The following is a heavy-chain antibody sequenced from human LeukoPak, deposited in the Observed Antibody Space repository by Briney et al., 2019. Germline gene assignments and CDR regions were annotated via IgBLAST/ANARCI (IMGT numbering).Heavy chain of an antibody. CDR3: ARDYPYDSSGFNWFDP. Sequence: GASVKVSCKASGGTFSSYAISWVRQAPGQGLEWMGGIIPIFGTANYAQKFQGRVTITADESTSTAYMELSSLRSEDTAVYYCARDYPYDSSGFNWFDPWGQGTLATVSS. V-gene: IGHV1-69*13. J-gene: IGHJ5*02. CDR2: IIPIFGTA. CDR1: GGTFSSYA. D-gene: IGHD3-22*01.